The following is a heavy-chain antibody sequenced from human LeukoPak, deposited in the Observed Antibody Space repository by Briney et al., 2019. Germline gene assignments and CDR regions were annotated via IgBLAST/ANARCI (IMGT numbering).Heavy chain of an antibody. CDR2: INPNSGGT. CDR1: GYTFSGYY. Sequence: ASVKVSCKASGYTFSGYYLHWVRQAPGQGLEWMGWINPNSGGTNYAQKFQGTVTLTRDTSINTAYMELSSLRSDDTAVYYCARVGELAAVIEDYWGQGALVTVSS. CDR3: ARVGELAAVIEDY. J-gene: IGHJ4*02. V-gene: IGHV1-2*02. D-gene: IGHD6-13*01.